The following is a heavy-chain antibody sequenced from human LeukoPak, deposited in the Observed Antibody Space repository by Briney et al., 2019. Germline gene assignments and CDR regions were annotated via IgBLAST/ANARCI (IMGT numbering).Heavy chain of an antibody. CDR1: GGTFSSYA. J-gene: IGHJ5*02. CDR3: ARGYYDSSGLKYWFDP. D-gene: IGHD3-22*01. V-gene: IGHV1-69*01. Sequence: EASVKVSCKASGGTFSSYAISWVRQAPGQGLEWMGGLIPIFGTANYAQKFQGRVTITADESTSTAYMELSSLRSEDTAVYYCARGYYDSSGLKYWFDPWGQGTLVTVSS. CDR2: LIPIFGTA.